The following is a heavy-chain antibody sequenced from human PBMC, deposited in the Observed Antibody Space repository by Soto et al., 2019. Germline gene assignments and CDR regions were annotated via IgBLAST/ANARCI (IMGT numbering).Heavy chain of an antibody. CDR2: ISWNSGRI. CDR1: GFTFDDYA. CDR3: VKDSAGSCCTFYLDY. D-gene: IGHD1-1*01. J-gene: IGHJ4*02. Sequence: ESGGGLVQPGRSLRLSCAASGFTFDDYAMHWVRQAPGKGLEWVSGISWNSGRIGYADSLKGRFTISRDNAKNSLFLQMSSLRVEDTALYYCVKDSAGSCCTFYLDYWGQGALVTVSS. V-gene: IGHV3-9*01.